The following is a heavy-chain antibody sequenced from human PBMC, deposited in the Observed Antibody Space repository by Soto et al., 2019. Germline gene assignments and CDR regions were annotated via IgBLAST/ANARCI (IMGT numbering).Heavy chain of an antibody. CDR3: AKDQAYSDFWSGSPPHYYYGMDV. D-gene: IGHD3-3*01. J-gene: IGHJ6*02. CDR1: GFTFSSYA. Sequence: QPGGSLRLSCAASGFTFSSYAMSWVRQAPGKGLEWVSAISGSGGSTYYADSVKGRFTISRDNSKNTLYLQMNSLRAEDTAVYYCAKDQAYSDFWSGSPPHYYYGMDVWGQGTTVTVSS. CDR2: ISGSGGST. V-gene: IGHV3-23*01.